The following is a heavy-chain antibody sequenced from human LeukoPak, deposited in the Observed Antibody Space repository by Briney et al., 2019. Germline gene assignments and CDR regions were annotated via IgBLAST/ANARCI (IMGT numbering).Heavy chain of an antibody. Sequence: GESLKISCKGSGYSINNYWIGWVRQMPGKGLEWMGIIYPADSDIRYSPSFQGQVAISADKSISTAYLQWSSLKASDTAIYYCARQEYCSGGSCYTWFDPWGQGTLVIVSS. CDR1: GYSINNYW. CDR2: IYPADSDI. D-gene: IGHD2-15*01. J-gene: IGHJ5*02. CDR3: ARQEYCSGGSCYTWFDP. V-gene: IGHV5-51*01.